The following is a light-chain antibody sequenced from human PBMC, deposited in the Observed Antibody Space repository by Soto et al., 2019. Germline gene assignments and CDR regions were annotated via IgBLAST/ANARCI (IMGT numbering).Light chain of an antibody. V-gene: IGLV2-14*01. CDR3: SSYTSSSTRV. CDR1: SSDVGGYNY. Sequence: QSVLTQPASVSGSPGQSITISCTGTSSDVGGYNYVSWYQQHPGKAPKLMIYEVSKRPSGVSNRFSGSKSGNTASLSISGLQAEDEADYYCSSYTSSSTRVFGTGTKVTVL. J-gene: IGLJ1*01. CDR2: EVS.